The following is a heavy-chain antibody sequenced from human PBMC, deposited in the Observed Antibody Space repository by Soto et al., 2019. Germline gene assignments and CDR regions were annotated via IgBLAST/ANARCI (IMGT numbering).Heavy chain of an antibody. J-gene: IGHJ4*02. CDR2: IYYSGST. Sequence: PSETLSLTCTVSGGSISSYYWSWIRQPPGKGLEWIGYIYYSGSTNYNPSLKSRVTISVDTSKNQFSLKLSSVTAADTAVYYCARLFDKKNTREVPWGQGTLVTVSS. CDR1: GGSISSYY. D-gene: IGHD1-26*01. CDR3: ARLFDKKNTREVP. V-gene: IGHV4-59*08.